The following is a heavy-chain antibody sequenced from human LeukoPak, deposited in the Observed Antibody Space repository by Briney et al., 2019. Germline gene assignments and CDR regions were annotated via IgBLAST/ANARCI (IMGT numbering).Heavy chain of an antibody. Sequence: AASVKVSCKASGGTFSSYAISWVRQAPGQGLEWMGIINPSGGSTSYAQKFQGRVTMTRDTSTSTVYMELSSLRSEDTAVYYCARDRDDSSGYYYAVDFDYWGQGTLVTVSS. J-gene: IGHJ4*02. CDR2: INPSGGST. D-gene: IGHD3-22*01. CDR1: GGTFSSYA. V-gene: IGHV1-46*01. CDR3: ARDRDDSSGYYYAVDFDY.